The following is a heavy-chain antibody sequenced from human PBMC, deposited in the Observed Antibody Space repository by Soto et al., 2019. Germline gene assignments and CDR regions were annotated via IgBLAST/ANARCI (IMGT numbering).Heavy chain of an antibody. J-gene: IGHJ6*02. V-gene: IGHV3-30*18. CDR3: AKEPDFWSGYGMDV. Sequence: PGGSLRHSCAASGFTFSSYGMHWVRQAPGKGLEWVAVISYDGSNKYYADSVKGRFTISRDNSKNTLYLQMNSLRAEDTAVYYCAKEPDFWSGYGMDVWGQGTTVTVSS. CDR1: GFTFSSYG. CDR2: ISYDGSNK. D-gene: IGHD3-3*01.